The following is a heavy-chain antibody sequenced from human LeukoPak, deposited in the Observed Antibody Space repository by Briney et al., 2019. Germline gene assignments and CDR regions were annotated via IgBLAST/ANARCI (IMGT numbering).Heavy chain of an antibody. D-gene: IGHD5-24*01. Sequence: GGALSLSCIASGCNFSICYMMWVRQARGGGLEWVAYIDLGGLDKNYVGSVKDRYIISRDNTKNSLFLQINSLRDDDTALYYCARGWATIPDWGQGSLVIVSS. J-gene: IGHJ4*02. CDR3: ARGWATIPD. CDR1: GCNFSICY. V-gene: IGHV3-7*01. CDR2: IDLGGLDK.